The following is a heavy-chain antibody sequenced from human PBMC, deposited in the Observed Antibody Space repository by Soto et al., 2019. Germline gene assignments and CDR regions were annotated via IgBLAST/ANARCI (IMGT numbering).Heavy chain of an antibody. CDR1: GYSFTSYW. J-gene: IGHJ4*02. Sequence: ESLKISCKGSGYSFTSYWISWVRQMPGKGLEWMGRIDPSDSYTNYSPSFQGHVTISADKSISTAYLQWSSLKASDTAMYYCARQGPGPLEMDTITPFDYWGQGTLVTVSS. V-gene: IGHV5-10-1*01. D-gene: IGHD5-18*01. CDR3: ARQGPGPLEMDTITPFDY. CDR2: IDPSDSYT.